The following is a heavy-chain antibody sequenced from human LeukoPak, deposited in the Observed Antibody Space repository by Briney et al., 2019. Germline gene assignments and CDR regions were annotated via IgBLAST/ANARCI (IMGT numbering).Heavy chain of an antibody. J-gene: IGHJ4*02. CDR1: GGAITNYY. V-gene: IGHV4-59*01. CDR2: IYYTGST. D-gene: IGHD3-22*01. CDR3: ARDAPYDSSGYLTR. Sequence: PSETLSLTCGVSGGAITNYYWNWIRQAPGKGLEWLGYIYYTGSTTYNPSVKSRITISLDTSKKQISLKLRSVTAADTAVYYCARDAPYDSSGYLTRWGQGTLVTVSS.